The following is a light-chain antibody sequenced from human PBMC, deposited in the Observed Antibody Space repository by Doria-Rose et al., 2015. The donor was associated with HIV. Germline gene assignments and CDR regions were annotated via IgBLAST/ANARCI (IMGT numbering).Light chain of an antibody. CDR3: MQALQTPYT. CDR2: LGS. CDR1: QSLLHSNGYNY. Sequence: DIVMTQSPLSPPVTPGEPASISCRSSQSLLHSNGYNYFDWYLQKPGQSPQLLIYLGSNRASGVPDRFSGSGSGTDFTLKISRVEAEDVGVYYCMQALQTPYTFGQGTKLEIK. V-gene: IGKV2-28*01. J-gene: IGKJ2*01.